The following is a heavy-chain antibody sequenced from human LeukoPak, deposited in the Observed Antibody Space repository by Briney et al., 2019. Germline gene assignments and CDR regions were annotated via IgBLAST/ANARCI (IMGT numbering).Heavy chain of an antibody. CDR2: ISGSGGST. D-gene: IGHD6-6*01. J-gene: IGHJ5*02. CDR1: GFTFSSYA. Sequence: PGGSLRLSCAASGFTFSSYAMTWVRQAPGKGLEWVSAISGSGGSTYYADSVKGRFTISRDNSKNTLYLQMNSLTAEDTAVYYCAKGDSSYPPGWFYPWGQGTLVTVSS. CDR3: AKGDSSYPPGWFYP. V-gene: IGHV3-23*01.